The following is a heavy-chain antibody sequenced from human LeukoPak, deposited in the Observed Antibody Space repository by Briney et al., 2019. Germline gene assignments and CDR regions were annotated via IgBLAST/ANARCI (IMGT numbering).Heavy chain of an antibody. CDR2: INPSGGST. Sequence: GASVTVSCKASGYTFTSYYMHWVRQAPGQGLEWMGIINPSGGSTSYAQKFQGRVTMTRDTSTSTVYMELSSLRSEDTAVYYCARAGAHYDSSGYPFDYWGQGTLVTVSS. CDR1: GYTFTSYY. CDR3: ARAGAHYDSSGYPFDY. V-gene: IGHV1-46*01. D-gene: IGHD3-22*01. J-gene: IGHJ4*02.